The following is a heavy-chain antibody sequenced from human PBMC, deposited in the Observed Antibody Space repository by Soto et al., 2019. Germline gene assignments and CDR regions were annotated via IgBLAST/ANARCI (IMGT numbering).Heavy chain of an antibody. J-gene: IGHJ4*02. D-gene: IGHD3-16*01. CDR3: ARDPRGGPAYFDY. CDR2: IWYDGSNK. Sequence: GGSLRLSCAASGFTFSSYGMHWVRQAPGKGLEWVAVIWYDGSNKYYADSVKGRFTISRDNSKNTLYLQMNSLRAEDTAVYYCARDPRGGPAYFDYWGQGTLVTVSS. V-gene: IGHV3-33*01. CDR1: GFTFSSYG.